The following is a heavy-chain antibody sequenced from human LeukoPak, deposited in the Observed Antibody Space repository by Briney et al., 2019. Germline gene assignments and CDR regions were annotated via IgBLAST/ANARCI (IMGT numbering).Heavy chain of an antibody. CDR1: GFTVSSNY. D-gene: IGHD6-19*01. Sequence: PGGSLRLSCAASGFTVSSNYMSWVRQAPGKGLEWVSAISGSGGSTYYADSVKGRFTISRDNSKNTLYLQMNSLRAKDTAVYYCAKSLSGGSGWYFDIWGQGTMVTVSS. J-gene: IGHJ3*02. CDR2: ISGSGGST. V-gene: IGHV3-23*01. CDR3: AKSLSGGSGWYFDI.